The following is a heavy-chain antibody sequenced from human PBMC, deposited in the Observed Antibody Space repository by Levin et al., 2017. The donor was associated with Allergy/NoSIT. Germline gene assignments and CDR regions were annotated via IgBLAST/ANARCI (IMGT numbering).Heavy chain of an antibody. J-gene: IGHJ4*02. D-gene: IGHD6-19*01. V-gene: IGHV1-2*02. CDR1: GYTFTGYY. Sequence: ASVKVSCKASGYTFTGYYMHWVRQAPGQGLEWMGWINPNSGGTNYAQKFQGRVTMTRDTSISTAYMELSRLRSDDTAVYYCATEHTRIAVAGTRDYWGQGTLVTVSS. CDR3: ATEHTRIAVAGTRDY. CDR2: INPNSGGT.